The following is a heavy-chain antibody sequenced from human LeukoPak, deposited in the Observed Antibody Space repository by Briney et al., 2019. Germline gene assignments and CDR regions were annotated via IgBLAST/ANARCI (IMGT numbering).Heavy chain of an antibody. CDR1: GFTFDDYA. V-gene: IGHV3-9*01. CDR2: INWDSSRT. D-gene: IGHD6-13*01. J-gene: IGHJ5*02. CDR3: ARGDKQLVFNRNKGGFDP. Sequence: GRSLRLSCAASGFTFDDYAMHWVRQAPGKGLEWVSTINWDSSRTAYADSVKGRFTISRDNSKNTLYLQMNSLRTEDTAVYYCARGDKQLVFNRNKGGFDPWGQGTLVTVSS.